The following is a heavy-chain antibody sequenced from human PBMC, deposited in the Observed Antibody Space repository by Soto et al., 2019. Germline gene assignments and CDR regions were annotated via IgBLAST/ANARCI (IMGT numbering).Heavy chain of an antibody. V-gene: IGHV1-69*13. J-gene: IGHJ4*02. D-gene: IGHD6-19*01. CDR1: GDTFRNYA. Sequence: SVKVSCKASGDTFRNYAFTWVRQAPGQGLEWMGTIIPLFSTRYAQKFQGRVTMTADESTSTVYMDLSSLKSDDTAVYYCARDPGIAVVGSGTSFEHWGQGTLVTVSS. CDR2: IIPLFST. CDR3: ARDPGIAVVGSGTSFEH.